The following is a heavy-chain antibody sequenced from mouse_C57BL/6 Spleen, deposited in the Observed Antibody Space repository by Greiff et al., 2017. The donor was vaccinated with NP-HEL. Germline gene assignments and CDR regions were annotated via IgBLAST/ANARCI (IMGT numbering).Heavy chain of an antibody. Sequence: EVMLVESGGGLVQPKGSLKLSCAASGFTFNTYAMHWVRQAPGKGLEWVARIRSKSSNYATYYADSVKDRFTISRDDSQSMLYLQMNNLKTEDTAMYYCVRATTVVGKRYYYAMDYWGQGTSVTVSS. V-gene: IGHV10-3*01. D-gene: IGHD1-1*01. CDR1: GFTFNTYA. J-gene: IGHJ4*01. CDR3: VRATTVVGKRYYYAMDY. CDR2: IRSKSSNYAT.